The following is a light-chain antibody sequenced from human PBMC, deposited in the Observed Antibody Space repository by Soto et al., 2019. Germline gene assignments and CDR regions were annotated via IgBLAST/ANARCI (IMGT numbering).Light chain of an antibody. CDR3: QQYGSSPGT. CDR1: QIVTSNY. CDR2: GAS. V-gene: IGKV3-20*01. J-gene: IGKJ1*01. Sequence: EIVLTQSPGTLSLSPGERATLSCSASQIVTSNYLAWYQQKPGQAPRLLIFGASIGATGLPDRFSGGGSGTDFTLTISRLEPEDFAVYYCQQYGSSPGTFGQGTKVDIK.